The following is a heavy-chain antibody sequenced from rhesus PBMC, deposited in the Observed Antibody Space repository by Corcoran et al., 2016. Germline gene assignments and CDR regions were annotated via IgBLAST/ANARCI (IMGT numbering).Heavy chain of an antibody. CDR2: ISYDGSKK. D-gene: IGHD3-34*01. J-gene: IGHJ4*01. Sequence: EVQLVESGGGLVQPGGSLRLSCAASGLPFSSYGLHWFRQAPGKGLDWVEVISYDGSKKDYADSVKDRFTISRDNSKNMLYLQMNNLKVEDTAVYYCARLGWGDYLDYWGQGVLVTVSS. CDR3: ARLGWGDYLDY. V-gene: IGHV3-54*02. CDR1: GLPFSSYG.